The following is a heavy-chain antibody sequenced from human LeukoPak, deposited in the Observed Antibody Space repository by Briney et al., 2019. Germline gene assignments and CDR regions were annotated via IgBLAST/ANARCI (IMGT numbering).Heavy chain of an antibody. CDR1: GGSISSGGYS. CDR2: IYHSGST. V-gene: IGHV4-30-2*01. J-gene: IGHJ3*02. CDR3: VRSLVRGAPDAFDI. D-gene: IGHD3-10*01. Sequence: SETLSLTCAVSGGSISSGGYSWSWIRQPPGKGLEWIGYIYHSGSTYYNPSLKSRVTISVDRSKNQFSLKLSSVTAADTAVYYCVRSLVRGAPDAFDIWGQGTMVTVSS.